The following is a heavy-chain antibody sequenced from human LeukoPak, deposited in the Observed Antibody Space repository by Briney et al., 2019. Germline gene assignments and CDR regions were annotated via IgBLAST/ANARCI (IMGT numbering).Heavy chain of an antibody. Sequence: SETLSLTCAVYGGSFSGYYWSWIRQPPGKGLEWIGEINHSGSTNYNPSLKSRVTISVDTSKNQFSLKLSSVTAADTAVYYCARAMMGLSIPDYWGQGTLVTVSS. CDR3: ARAMMGLSIPDY. J-gene: IGHJ4*02. D-gene: IGHD1-26*01. V-gene: IGHV4-34*01. CDR2: INHSGST. CDR1: GGSFSGYY.